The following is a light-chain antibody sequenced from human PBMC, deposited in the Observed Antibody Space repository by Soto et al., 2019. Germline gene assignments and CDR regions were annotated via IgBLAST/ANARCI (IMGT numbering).Light chain of an antibody. J-gene: IGKJ1*01. Sequence: EIVMTQSPATLSVSPGERATLSCRASQNISSNLAWYQQKPGQAPRVLIDGASTRATGIPARFSRSGSGTEFTLTISSLQSEDFAVYYCQQYNNWLWTFGQGTKVEIK. CDR2: GAS. CDR3: QQYNNWLWT. V-gene: IGKV3-15*01. CDR1: QNISSN.